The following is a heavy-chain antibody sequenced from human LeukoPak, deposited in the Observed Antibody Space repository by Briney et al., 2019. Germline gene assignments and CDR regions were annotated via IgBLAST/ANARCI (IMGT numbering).Heavy chain of an antibody. CDR1: GFTFSGYA. Sequence: GGSLRLSCAASGFTFSGYAMSWVRQAPGKGLEWVSAISGSGGSTYYADSVKGRFTISRDNSKNTLYLQMNSLRAEDTAVYYCAKAANGWELLAGYFDYWGQGTLVTVSS. D-gene: IGHD1-26*01. V-gene: IGHV3-23*01. J-gene: IGHJ4*02. CDR2: ISGSGGST. CDR3: AKAANGWELLAGYFDY.